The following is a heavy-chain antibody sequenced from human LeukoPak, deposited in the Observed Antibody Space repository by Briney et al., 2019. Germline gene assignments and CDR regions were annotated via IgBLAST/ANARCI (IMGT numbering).Heavy chain of an antibody. Sequence: SETLSLTCTVSGGSISSSSYYWCWIRQPPGKGLEWIGSIYYSGSTYYNPSLKSRVTISVDTSKNQFSLKLSSVTAADTAVYYCANIGLGYCSGGSCYSLVFDYWGQGTLVTVSS. D-gene: IGHD2-15*01. CDR1: GGSISSSSYY. V-gene: IGHV4-39*01. J-gene: IGHJ4*02. CDR3: ANIGLGYCSGGSCYSLVFDY. CDR2: IYYSGST.